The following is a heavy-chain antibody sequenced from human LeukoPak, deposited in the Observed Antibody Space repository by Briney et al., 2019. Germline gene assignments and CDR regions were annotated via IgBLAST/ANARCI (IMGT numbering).Heavy chain of an antibody. D-gene: IGHD3-22*01. V-gene: IGHV4-38-2*02. Sequence: KSSETLSLTCTVSGYSISRGYYWGWIRQPPGKGLEWIGSVYHSGYTFYNPSLKSRLTVSLDTSKNQFSLRLTSVTAADTAVYYCARAAEYDRSGYFIINWFDPWGQGTLVTVTS. CDR2: VYHSGYT. CDR1: GYSISRGYY. J-gene: IGHJ5*02. CDR3: ARAAEYDRSGYFIINWFDP.